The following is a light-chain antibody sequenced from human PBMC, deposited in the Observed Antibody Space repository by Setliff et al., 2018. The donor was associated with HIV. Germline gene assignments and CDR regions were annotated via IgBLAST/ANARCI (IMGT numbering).Light chain of an antibody. CDR2: YDS. J-gene: IGLJ1*01. Sequence: SYELTQPPSVSVAPGKTARITCGGNNIGSKSVHWYQQKPGQAPVLVISYDSDRPSGIPERFSGSNSGSTATLTISRVEAGDEADYYCQVWDSSSDHPYVFGTGTQLTVL. CDR1: NIGSKS. CDR3: QVWDSSSDHPYV. V-gene: IGLV3-21*04.